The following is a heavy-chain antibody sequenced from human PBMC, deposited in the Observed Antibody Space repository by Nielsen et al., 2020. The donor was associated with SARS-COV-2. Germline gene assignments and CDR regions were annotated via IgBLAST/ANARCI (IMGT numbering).Heavy chain of an antibody. CDR3: ARDSFKYYDYVWGSYRYGWFDP. CDR1: GFTFSSYW. Sequence: GGSLRLSCAASGFTFSSYWMSWVRQAPGKGLEWVANIKQDGSEKYYVDSVKGRFTISRDNAKNSLYLQMNSLRAEDTAVYYCARDSFKYYDYVWGSYRYGWFDPWGQGTLVTVSS. J-gene: IGHJ5*02. V-gene: IGHV3-7*05. CDR2: IKQDGSEK. D-gene: IGHD3-16*02.